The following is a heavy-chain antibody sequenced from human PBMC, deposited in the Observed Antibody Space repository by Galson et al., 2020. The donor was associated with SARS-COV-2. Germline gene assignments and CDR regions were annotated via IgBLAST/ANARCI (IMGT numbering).Heavy chain of an antibody. Sequence: SETLSLTCAVYGGSFSGYFWSWIRQPPGKGLEWIGEVNHSGSTNYNPSLKSRVTISVDTCKNQFSLKLSSVTAADTAVYYCARGLDGTGRFNGWDYWGQGTLVTVSS. D-gene: IGHD2-8*02. CDR3: ARGLDGTGRFNGWDY. CDR1: GGSFSGYF. V-gene: IGHV4-34*01. J-gene: IGHJ4*02. CDR2: VNHSGST.